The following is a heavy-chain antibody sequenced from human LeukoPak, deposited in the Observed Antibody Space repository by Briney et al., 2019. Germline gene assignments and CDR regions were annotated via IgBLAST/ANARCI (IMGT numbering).Heavy chain of an antibody. CDR1: GGSISCSY. J-gene: IGHJ3*02. CDR3: ARQTNRVASAFDI. D-gene: IGHD5-12*01. V-gene: IGHV4-59*08. Sequence: SETLSITRTVTGGSISCSYRRWIRQRPGKGLSLIGYIYYSGSTNYNPSLKSRVTISVDTSKNQFSLKLSSVTAADTAVYYCARQTNRVASAFDIWGQGTMVTVSS. CDR2: IYYSGST.